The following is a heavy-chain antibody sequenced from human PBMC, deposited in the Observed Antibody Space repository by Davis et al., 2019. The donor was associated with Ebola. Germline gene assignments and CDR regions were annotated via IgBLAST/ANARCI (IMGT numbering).Heavy chain of an antibody. CDR2: INHSGST. CDR3: ARSGKGYCSSTSCYARDFWYFDL. CDR1: GGSISSGGYY. Sequence: GSLRLSCTVPGGSISSGGYYWSWIRQPPGKGLEWIGEINHSGSTNYNPSLKSRVTISVDTSKNQFSLKLSSVTAADTAVYYCARSGKGYCSSTSCYARDFWYFDLWGRGTLVTVSS. D-gene: IGHD2-2*01. J-gene: IGHJ2*01. V-gene: IGHV4-39*07.